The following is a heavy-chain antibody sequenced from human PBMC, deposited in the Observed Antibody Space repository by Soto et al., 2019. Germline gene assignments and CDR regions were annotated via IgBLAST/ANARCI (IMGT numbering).Heavy chain of an antibody. D-gene: IGHD1-7*01. CDR2: FIPFLGTP. Sequence: QVQLVQSGAEVKKPGSSVKVSCKASGGTFSNYAINWVRQAPGQGLEWMGGFIPFLGTPIYAQKFQGRVTITADESTSTAYMDLSSLRSEDTAVYSRARVHYWNYRLYFDYWGQGTLVTVSS. J-gene: IGHJ4*02. CDR3: ARVHYWNYRLYFDY. V-gene: IGHV1-69*11. CDR1: GGTFSNYA.